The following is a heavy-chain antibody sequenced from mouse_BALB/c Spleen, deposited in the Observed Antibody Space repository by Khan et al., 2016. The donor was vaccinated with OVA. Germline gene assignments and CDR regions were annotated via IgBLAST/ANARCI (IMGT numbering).Heavy chain of an antibody. CDR1: GYTFTSYT. D-gene: IGHD2-14*01. V-gene: IGHV1-4*01. Sequence: ESGAELARPGASVKMSCKASGYTFTSYTIHWIKMRPGQGLEWIGYINPSNGYTNYNQKFKDKATLTADKSSTTAYMQLSSLTSDDSAVYNGVRDGAYSRNDGGFAYWGLGTLVTVSA. CDR3: VRDGAYSRNDGGFAY. J-gene: IGHJ3*01. CDR2: INPSNGYT.